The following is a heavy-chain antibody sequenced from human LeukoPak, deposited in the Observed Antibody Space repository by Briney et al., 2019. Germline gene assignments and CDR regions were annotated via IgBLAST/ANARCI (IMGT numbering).Heavy chain of an antibody. Sequence: PGGSLRLSCAASGFAFDDFGMHWVRQAPGKGLEWVSFISGGGSVTYYTDSLKGRFTVSRDNSKNSLYLQMGSLRAEDTALYYCGKDGSVISYWGQGTVVTVSS. V-gene: IGHV3-43*02. D-gene: IGHD2-21*01. CDR1: GFAFDDFG. CDR3: GKDGSVISY. J-gene: IGHJ4*02. CDR2: ISGGGSVT.